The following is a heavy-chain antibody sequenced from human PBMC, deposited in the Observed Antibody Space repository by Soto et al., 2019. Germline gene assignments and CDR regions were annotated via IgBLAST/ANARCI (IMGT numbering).Heavy chain of an antibody. Sequence: SSVKVSCKASGYTFTSYDINWVRQATGQGLEWMGWMNPNSGNTGYAQKFQGRVTMTRNTSISTAYMELSSLRSEDTAVYYSARGGTTYCSGGSCPYYYYMDVWGKGTTVTVSS. CDR1: GYTFTSYD. J-gene: IGHJ6*03. CDR2: MNPNSGNT. D-gene: IGHD2-15*01. V-gene: IGHV1-8*01. CDR3: ARGGTTYCSGGSCPYYYYMDV.